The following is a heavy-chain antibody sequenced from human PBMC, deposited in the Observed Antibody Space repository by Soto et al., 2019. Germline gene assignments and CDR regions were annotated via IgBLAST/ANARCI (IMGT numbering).Heavy chain of an antibody. CDR2: ISSTSSFR. Sequence: SLRLSCAASGFTFSTYAMNWVRQAPGEGLEWVSSISSTSSFRYYADSVKGRFTISRDNAKNSLYLQMNSLRAQDTAVYYCARGAPGRDGYNLDFQHWGQGTLVTVSS. CDR1: GFTFSTYA. J-gene: IGHJ1*01. D-gene: IGHD5-12*01. CDR3: ARGAPGRDGYNLDFQH. V-gene: IGHV3-21*01.